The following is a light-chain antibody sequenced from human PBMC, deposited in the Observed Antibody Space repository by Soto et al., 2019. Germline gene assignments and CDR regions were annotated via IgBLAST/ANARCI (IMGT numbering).Light chain of an antibody. Sequence: QSVLTQPPSVSAAPGQKVTFSCSGSSYNIGGNYVSWYVQLPGTAPKFLIYGNNKRPSGIPDRFSGSKSGTSATLGITGLQTEDEADYYCATWDSSLGSVVFGGGTKVTVL. CDR3: ATWDSSLGSVV. V-gene: IGLV1-51*01. CDR2: GNN. J-gene: IGLJ3*02. CDR1: SYNIGGNY.